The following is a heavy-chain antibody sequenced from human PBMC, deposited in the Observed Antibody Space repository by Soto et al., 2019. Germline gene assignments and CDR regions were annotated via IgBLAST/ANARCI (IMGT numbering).Heavy chain of an antibody. J-gene: IGHJ4*02. CDR1: GFTFSDRY. CDR3: TIEGAYPGPDFDY. D-gene: IGHD3-16*01. V-gene: IGHV3-72*01. CDR2: TKNKANSYTT. Sequence: GSLRLSCAASGFTFSDRYMDWVRQAPGKGLEWVGRTKNKANSYTTEYAASVKGRFTISRDDSRNSVYLQMNSLKTDDTAVYYCTIEGAYPGPDFDYWGQGTLVTVSS.